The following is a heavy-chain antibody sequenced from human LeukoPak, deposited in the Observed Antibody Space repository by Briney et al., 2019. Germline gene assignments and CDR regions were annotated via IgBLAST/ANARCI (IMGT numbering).Heavy chain of an antibody. V-gene: IGHV4-61*01. J-gene: IGHJ6*02. D-gene: IGHD6-19*01. CDR3: ARDQQWLGYYYGMDV. CDR2: IYYSGST. Sequence: SETLSLTCTVSGGSVSSGSYYWSWLRQPPGKGLEWIGYIYYSGSTNYNPSLKSRVTISVDTSKNQFSLKLSSVTAADTAVYYCARDQQWLGYYYGMDVWGQGTTVTVSS. CDR1: GGSVSSGSYY.